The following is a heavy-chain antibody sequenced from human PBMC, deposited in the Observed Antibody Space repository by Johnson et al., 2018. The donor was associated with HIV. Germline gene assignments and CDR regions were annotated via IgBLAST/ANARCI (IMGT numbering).Heavy chain of an antibody. V-gene: IGHV3-49*03. CDR1: GFTFGDYA. CDR2: IRSKTYGGTT. D-gene: IGHD3-10*01. CDR3: TRVPTYYYGSGPTADAFDI. Sequence: VQLVESGGALVQPGRSLRLSCTGSGFTFGDYAMSWFRQPPGKGLEWVAFIRSKTYGGTTEYAESVKGRFTISRDDSKNIAHLQMNSMKSEDTAVYYCTRVPTYYYGSGPTADAFDIWGQGTMVTVSS. J-gene: IGHJ3*02.